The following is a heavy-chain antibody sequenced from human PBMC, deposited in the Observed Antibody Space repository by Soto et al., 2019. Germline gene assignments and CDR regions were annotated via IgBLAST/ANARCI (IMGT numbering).Heavy chain of an antibody. CDR2: IIPIFGTA. D-gene: IGHD2-2*02. CDR3: ASSPPYCSSTSCYKGYYFDY. J-gene: IGHJ4*02. V-gene: IGHV1-69*13. Sequence: SVKVSCKASGGTFSSYAISWVRQAPGQGLEWMGGIIPIFGTANYAQKFQGRVTITADESTSIAYMELSSLRSEDTAVYYCASSPPYCSSTSCYKGYYFDYWGQGTLVTVSS. CDR1: GGTFSSYA.